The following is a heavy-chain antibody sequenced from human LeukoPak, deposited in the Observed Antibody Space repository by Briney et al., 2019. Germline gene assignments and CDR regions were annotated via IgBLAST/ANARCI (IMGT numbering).Heavy chain of an antibody. J-gene: IGHJ4*02. CDR3: ARDVDYVWGSYRYPLGY. V-gene: IGHV4-39*07. CDR2: IYYSGST. D-gene: IGHD3-16*02. Sequence: SETLSLTCTVSGGSISSSSYYWGWIRQPPGKGLEWIGSIYYSGSTYYNPSLKSRVTISVDTSKNQFSLKLSSVTAADTAVYYCARDVDYVWGSYRYPLGYWGQGTLVNVSS. CDR1: GGSISSSSYY.